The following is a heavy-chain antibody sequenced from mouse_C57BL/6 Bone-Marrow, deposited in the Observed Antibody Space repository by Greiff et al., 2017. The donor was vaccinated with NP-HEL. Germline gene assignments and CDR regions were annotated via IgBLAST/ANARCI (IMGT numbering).Heavy chain of an antibody. D-gene: IGHD1-1*01. CDR3: ARNYYDSSYDY. Sequence: QVQLQQSGAELARPGASVKMSCKASGYTFTSYTMHWVKQRPGQGLEWIGYINPSSGYTKYNQKFKEKATLTADKSSSTAYMQLSSLTSEGSTVSYCARNYYDSSYDYWGQGTTLTVSS. V-gene: IGHV1-4*01. CDR2: INPSSGYT. J-gene: IGHJ2*01. CDR1: GYTFTSYT.